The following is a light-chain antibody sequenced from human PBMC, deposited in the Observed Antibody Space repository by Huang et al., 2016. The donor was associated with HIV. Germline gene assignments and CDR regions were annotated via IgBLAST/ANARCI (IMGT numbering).Light chain of an antibody. CDR3: HQYNNWLLS. CDR2: GSS. Sequence: EIVMTQYPATLSVSPGQRVTLSCRANRSVSTTLAWYQQRHGQAPRLLIYGSSTRAPGIPARFSGSGSGTDFSLTISSLQSEDFALYYCHQYNNWLLSFGGGTRV. V-gene: IGKV3-15*01. J-gene: IGKJ4*01. CDR1: RSVSTT.